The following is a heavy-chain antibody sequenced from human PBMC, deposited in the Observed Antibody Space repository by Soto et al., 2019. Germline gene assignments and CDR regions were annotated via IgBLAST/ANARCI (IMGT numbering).Heavy chain of an antibody. V-gene: IGHV4-4*02. CDR3: ASHRGNTFGPYDD. J-gene: IGHJ4*01. Sequence: SETLSLTCAVSGASISSGDWWSWVRQSPGKGLEWIGEIYHSGSTNHNPSLKSRVIISVDKSRNQFSLKLSSVTAADTAVYFCASHRGNTFGPYDDWGQGTQVTVS. D-gene: IGHD3-16*01. CDR2: IYHSGST. CDR1: GASISSGDW.